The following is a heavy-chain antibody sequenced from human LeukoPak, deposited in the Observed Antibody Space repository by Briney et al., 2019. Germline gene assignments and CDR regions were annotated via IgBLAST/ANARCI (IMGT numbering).Heavy chain of an antibody. CDR1: GGSISSGSYY. Sequence: PSETLSLTCTASGGSISSGSYYWNWIRQPAGKGLEWVGRIYVSGSTDSNPSLKSRVTMSMDMSKNQFSLELSSVTAADTAVYYCAVDYGDFYFEQWGQGTRDIVSS. CDR3: AVDYGDFYFEQ. V-gene: IGHV4-61*02. CDR2: IYVSGST. D-gene: IGHD4-17*01. J-gene: IGHJ4*02.